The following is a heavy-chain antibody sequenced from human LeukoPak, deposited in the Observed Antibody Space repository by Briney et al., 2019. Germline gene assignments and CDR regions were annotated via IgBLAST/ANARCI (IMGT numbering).Heavy chain of an antibody. CDR1: GYSFNDYY. CDR2: SNPNTAGT. CDR3: ARAPKTYGRGNNFDH. Sequence: ASVRVSCKASGYSFNDYYVHWVRLDPGQGLEWMGWSNPNTAGTYYAQKFQGRISMTIDTSTSTAYMELRRLRSDDTAMYYCARAPKTYGRGNNFDHWGQGTLVTVSS. V-gene: IGHV1-2*02. D-gene: IGHD2-8*01. J-gene: IGHJ4*02.